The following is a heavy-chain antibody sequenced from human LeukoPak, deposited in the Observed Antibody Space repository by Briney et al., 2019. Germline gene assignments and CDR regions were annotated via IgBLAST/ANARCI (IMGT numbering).Heavy chain of an antibody. D-gene: IGHD2-2*01. J-gene: IGHJ6*03. CDR2: IYHSGST. CDR1: GDSIRIGGDY. Sequence: SEPVSLTCTVSGDSIRIGGDYWRWVRQPPGRGVVWIGYIYHSGSTYYNPSLKSRVTISVDRSKNQFSLKLSSVTAADTAVYYCARVGPAAKGYYYYYMDVWGKGTTVTVSS. CDR3: ARVGPAAKGYYYYYMDV. V-gene: IGHV4-30-2*01.